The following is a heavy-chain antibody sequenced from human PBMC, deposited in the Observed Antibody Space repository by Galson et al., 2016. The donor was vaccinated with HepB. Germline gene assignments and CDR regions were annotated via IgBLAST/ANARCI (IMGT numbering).Heavy chain of an antibody. CDR2: IYPGDSDT. D-gene: IGHD2-15*01. V-gene: IGHV5-51*01. J-gene: IGHJ6*03. Sequence: QSGAEVKKPGESLQISCKASGYTFSIYWIGWVRQMPGKGLEWMGIIYPGDSDTRYSSSFQGQVTTPADNSINTAHLQWSSLKASDTAVYYRARPSDRRGYYYMDVWGKGTTVTFSS. CDR3: ARPSDRRGYYYMDV. CDR1: GYTFSIYW.